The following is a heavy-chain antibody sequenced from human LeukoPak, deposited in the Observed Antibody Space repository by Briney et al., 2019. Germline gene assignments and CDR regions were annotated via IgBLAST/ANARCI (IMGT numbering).Heavy chain of an antibody. D-gene: IGHD6-13*01. CDR1: GGTFSSYA. CDR2: IIPILGIA. J-gene: IGHJ3*02. Sequence: SVKVSCKASGGTFSSYAISWVRQAPGQGLEWMGRIIPILGIANYAQKFQGRVTITADKSTSTAYMELSSLRSEDTAVYYCARGDPGSSSLHPGAFDIWGQGTMVTVSS. CDR3: ARGDPGSSSLHPGAFDI. V-gene: IGHV1-69*04.